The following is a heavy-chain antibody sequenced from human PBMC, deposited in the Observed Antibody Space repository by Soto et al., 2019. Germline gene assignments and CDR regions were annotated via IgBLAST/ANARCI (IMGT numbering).Heavy chain of an antibody. Sequence: GXSVKVSCKASGYAFTCYYMHWVRQAPGQGLEWMGWINPNSGGTNYAQKFQGRVTMTRDTSISTAYMELSRLRSDDTAVHYCAREESGSGSYFYYYYGMDLWGQGTTVTAP. CDR3: AREESGSGSYFYYYYGMDL. V-gene: IGHV1-2*02. J-gene: IGHJ6*02. D-gene: IGHD3-10*01. CDR2: INPNSGGT. CDR1: GYAFTCYY.